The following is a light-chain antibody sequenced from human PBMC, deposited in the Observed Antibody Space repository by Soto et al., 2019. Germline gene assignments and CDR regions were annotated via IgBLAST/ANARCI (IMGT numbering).Light chain of an antibody. CDR3: QQYGSSSWT. V-gene: IGKV3-20*01. J-gene: IGKJ1*01. CDR2: GAS. Sequence: EIVLTQSPGTLSLSQGERATLSCRASQSVSSSYLAWYQQKPGQAPRLLIYGASSRPTGIPERFSGSGSETDFTLTISRLEPTDFAVYSCQQYGSSSWTFGHGTKVEI. CDR1: QSVSSSY.